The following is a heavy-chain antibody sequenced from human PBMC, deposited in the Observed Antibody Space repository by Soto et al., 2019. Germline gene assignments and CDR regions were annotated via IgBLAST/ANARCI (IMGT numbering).Heavy chain of an antibody. J-gene: IGHJ5*02. D-gene: IGHD6-19*01. CDR3: ARDLTAVGGPNWFDP. Sequence: VGSLRLSCAASGFTFSSYAMHWVRQAPGKGLEWVAVISYDGSNKYYADSVKGRFTISRDNSKNTLYLQMNSLRAEDTAVYYCARDLTAVGGPNWFDPWGQGTLVTVSS. CDR2: ISYDGSNK. V-gene: IGHV3-30-3*01. CDR1: GFTFSSYA.